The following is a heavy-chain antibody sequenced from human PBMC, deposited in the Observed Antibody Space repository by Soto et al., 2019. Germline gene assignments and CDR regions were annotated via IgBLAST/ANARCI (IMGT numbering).Heavy chain of an antibody. Sequence: ASVKVSCKAPRDTFTSYYINWVRQAPGQGLEWMGVINPHGGSTEYAQKFKGRVTLTRDTSASTVYMEVSSLTSEDTAMYYCARSSGGNFCIIIVGANWFALWGQGTLVTVSS. J-gene: IGHJ5*02. V-gene: IGHV1-46*01. CDR3: ARSSGGNFCIIIVGANWFAL. D-gene: IGHD1-26*01. CDR1: RDTFTSYY. CDR2: INPHGGST.